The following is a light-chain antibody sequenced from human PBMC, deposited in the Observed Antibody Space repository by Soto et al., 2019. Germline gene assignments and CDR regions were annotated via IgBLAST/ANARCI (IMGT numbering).Light chain of an antibody. V-gene: IGKV1-5*01. CDR1: ENIFKY. J-gene: IGKJ4*01. Sequence: DIQMIQSPATLSASVGDRITITCRASENIFKYVAWYQQTSGSAPNLLIYAASDLESGVPSRFSVSGSGTEFSLTIDNLQPNDSATYYCQHYNTRSIAFGGGTKVDVK. CDR2: AAS. CDR3: QHYNTRSIA.